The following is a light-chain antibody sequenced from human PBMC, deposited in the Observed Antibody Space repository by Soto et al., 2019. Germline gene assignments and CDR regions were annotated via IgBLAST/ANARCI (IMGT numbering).Light chain of an antibody. CDR1: QGISSH. J-gene: IGKJ4*01. CDR2: TAS. V-gene: IGKV1-8*01. CDR3: QQGFSYPLT. Sequence: AIRMTQSPSSLSSSPGDRVTITCRASQGISSHLAWYQVKPGKAPRLLIYTASYLERVVPSRFSGSGSMTDFTLSISSLHYDDFAFYYCQQGFSYPLTFGGGTKVEIK.